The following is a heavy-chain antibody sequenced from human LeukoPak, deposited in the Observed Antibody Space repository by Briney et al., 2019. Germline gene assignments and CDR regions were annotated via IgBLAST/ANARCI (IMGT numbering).Heavy chain of an antibody. CDR1: GFTFSSYS. D-gene: IGHD3-3*01. V-gene: IGHV3-21*01. Sequence: GGSLRLSCAASGFTFSSYSMNWVRQAPGKGLEWVSSISSGSSYIYYADSVKGRFTISRDNAKNSLYLQMNSLRAEDTAVYYCARAYDFWSGYYSGRWFDPWGQGTLVTVSS. CDR2: ISSGSSYI. CDR3: ARAYDFWSGYYSGRWFDP. J-gene: IGHJ5*02.